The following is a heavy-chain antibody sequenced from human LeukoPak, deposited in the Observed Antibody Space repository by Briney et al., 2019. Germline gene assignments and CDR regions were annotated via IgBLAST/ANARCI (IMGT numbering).Heavy chain of an antibody. CDR1: GYTFTSYY. J-gene: IGHJ5*02. CDR2: INPSGGST. Sequence: ASVKVSCKASGYTFTSYYMHWVRQAPGQGLEWMGIINPSGGSTSYAQKFQGRVTITADESTSTAYMELSSLRSEDTAVYYCARTGIAAREGNWFDPWGQGTLVTVSS. D-gene: IGHD6-6*01. CDR3: ARTGIAAREGNWFDP. V-gene: IGHV1-46*01.